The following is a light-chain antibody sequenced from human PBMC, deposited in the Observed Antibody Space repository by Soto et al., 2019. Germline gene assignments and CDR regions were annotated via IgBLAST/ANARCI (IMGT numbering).Light chain of an antibody. CDR2: QTS. Sequence: EIVMTQSPAILSVSPGEGASLSCRASQYINTRLAWYQHRPGQAPRLLIYQTSLRAAGIPARFSASGSGTDFTLTISDVQPEDFALYYCHQRQSWPRTFGQGTKVDIK. V-gene: IGKV3D-15*03. CDR3: HQRQSWPRT. J-gene: IGKJ1*01. CDR1: QYINTR.